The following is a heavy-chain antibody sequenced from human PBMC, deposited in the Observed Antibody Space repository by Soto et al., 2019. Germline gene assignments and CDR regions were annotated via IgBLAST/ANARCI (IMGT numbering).Heavy chain of an antibody. Sequence: QVQLVESGGGVVQPGRSLRLSCAASGFTFSSYGMHWVRQAPGKGLEWVAVISYDGSNKYYADSVKGRFTISRDNSKNTLYLQMNSLRAEDTAVYYCAKSDYCDYFDYWGQGTLVTVSS. D-gene: IGHD4-17*01. CDR2: ISYDGSNK. V-gene: IGHV3-30*18. J-gene: IGHJ4*02. CDR1: GFTFSSYG. CDR3: AKSDYCDYFDY.